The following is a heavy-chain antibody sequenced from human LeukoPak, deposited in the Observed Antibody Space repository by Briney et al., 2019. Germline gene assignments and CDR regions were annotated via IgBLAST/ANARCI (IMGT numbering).Heavy chain of an antibody. J-gene: IGHJ3*02. CDR2: INHSGST. D-gene: IGHD2-2*02. Sequence: SETLSLTCAVYGGSFSGYYWSWIRQPPGKGLEWIGEINHSGSTNYNPSLKSRVTISVDTSKNQFSLKLSSVTAADTAVYYCARSLAGSQYCSSTSCYSSPPGVNNAFDIWGQGTMVTVSS. CDR1: GGSFSGYY. CDR3: ARSLAGSQYCSSTSCYSSPPGVNNAFDI. V-gene: IGHV4-34*01.